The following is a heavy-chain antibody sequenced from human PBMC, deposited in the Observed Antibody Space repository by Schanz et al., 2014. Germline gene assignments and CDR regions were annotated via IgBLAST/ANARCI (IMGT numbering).Heavy chain of an antibody. CDR1: GFTFSNFG. CDR2: IRSDERDK. Sequence: QVQLVESGGGLVKPGGSLRLSCAASGFTFSNFGIHWVRQAPGMGLEWVALIRSDERDKCYADSVKGRFTVSRDNSKNTLYLQMNSLRAGDTAVYYCARVWKDQYIVVRSGWSDGMDVWGQGTAVTVSS. CDR3: ARVWKDQYIVVRSGWSDGMDV. V-gene: IGHV3-30*02. D-gene: IGHD3-22*01. J-gene: IGHJ6*02.